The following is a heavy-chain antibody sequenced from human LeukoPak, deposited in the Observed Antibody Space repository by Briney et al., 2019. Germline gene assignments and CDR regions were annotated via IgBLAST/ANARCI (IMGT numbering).Heavy chain of an antibody. CDR2: ISSSGSTI. CDR1: GFTFSSYE. CDR3: ASLAAARVDY. J-gene: IGHJ4*02. Sequence: GGSLRLSCAASGFTFSSYEMNWVRQAPVKGLEWVSYISSSGSTIYYADSVKGRFTISRDNAKNSLYLQMDSLRAEDTAVYYCASLAAARVDYWGQGTLVTVSS. V-gene: IGHV3-48*03. D-gene: IGHD2-15*01.